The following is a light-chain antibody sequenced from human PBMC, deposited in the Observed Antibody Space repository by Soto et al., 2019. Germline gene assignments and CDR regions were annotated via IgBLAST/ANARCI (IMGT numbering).Light chain of an antibody. Sequence: QSALTQSASVSGSPGQSIIISCTGTRSDVGSYNYVSWYQHHPGKAPKFMIYDVSNRPSGVSNRFSGSKSGNTASLTISGLQAEDEADYYCSSYTTSGTLVFGSGTKVTVL. J-gene: IGLJ1*01. CDR3: SSYTTSGTLV. CDR2: DVS. V-gene: IGLV2-14*03. CDR1: RSDVGSYNY.